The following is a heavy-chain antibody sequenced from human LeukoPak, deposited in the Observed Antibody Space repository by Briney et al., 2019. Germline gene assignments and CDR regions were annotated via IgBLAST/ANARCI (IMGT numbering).Heavy chain of an antibody. CDR3: AKAVECSGGSCYGMDV. V-gene: IGHV3-9*01. CDR1: GFTFGDYA. D-gene: IGHD2-15*01. Sequence: QPGRSLRLSCAASGFTFGDYAMHWVRQAPGKGLEWVSGISWNSGSIGYADSVKGRFTISRDNAKNSLYLQMNSLRAEDTALYYCAKAVECSGGSCYGMDVWGQGTTVTVSS. CDR2: ISWNSGSI. J-gene: IGHJ6*02.